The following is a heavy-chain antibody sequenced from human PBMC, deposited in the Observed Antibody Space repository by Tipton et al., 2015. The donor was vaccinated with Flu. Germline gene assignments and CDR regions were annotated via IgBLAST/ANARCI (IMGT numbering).Heavy chain of an antibody. J-gene: IGHJ3*02. D-gene: IGHD4-23*01. V-gene: IGHV4-61*02. Sequence: LSLTCTVSGASISSAAYYWSWIRQPAGKGLEWIGRIYTSGSTNYNPSLKSRVSISLDTSKKQFSLKLTSVTAADAAVYYCARGPTVVTPVYAFDIWGQGTMVTVSS. CDR3: ARGPTVVTPVYAFDI. CDR2: IYTSGST. CDR1: GASISSAAYY.